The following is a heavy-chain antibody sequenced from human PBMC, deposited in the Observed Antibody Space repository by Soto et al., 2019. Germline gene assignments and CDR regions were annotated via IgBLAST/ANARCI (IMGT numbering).Heavy chain of an antibody. V-gene: IGHV4-30-4*01. Sequence: SETLSLTCTVSGGSIISGDYYWSWIRQPPGKGLEWIGYIYYSGSTYYNPSLKSRVTISVDTSKNQFSLKLSSVTAADTAVYYCARDRLRGYDSSGFYSWGQGTMVTVSS. J-gene: IGHJ4*02. CDR2: IYYSGST. CDR3: ARDRLRGYDSSGFYS. CDR1: GGSIISGDYY. D-gene: IGHD3-22*01.